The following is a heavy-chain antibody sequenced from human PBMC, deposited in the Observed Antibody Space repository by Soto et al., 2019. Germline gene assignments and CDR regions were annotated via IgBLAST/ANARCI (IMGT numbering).Heavy chain of an antibody. CDR1: GFTFRSYA. J-gene: IGHJ4*02. CDR2: ISYDGNNN. Sequence: QVQLVESGGGVVQPGTSLRLSCAVSGFTFRSYATHWVRQAPGGGLEWVALISYDGNNNYYADSVKGRFTISRDTFKNTLCLHMNSLRREDTAMYYCARGIGDGYNLDYWGQGTLVTVSS. D-gene: IGHD5-12*01. V-gene: IGHV3-30-3*01. CDR3: ARGIGDGYNLDY.